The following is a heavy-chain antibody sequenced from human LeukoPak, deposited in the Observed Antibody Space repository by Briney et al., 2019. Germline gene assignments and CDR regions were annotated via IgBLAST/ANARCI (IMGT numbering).Heavy chain of an antibody. V-gene: IGHV7-4-1*01. CDR2: INTNTGNP. CDR1: GYTFTSYA. CDR3: AKFITYHGAFDI. D-gene: IGHD3-22*01. Sequence: ASVKVSCKASGYTFTSYAMNWVRQAPGQGLEWMGWINTNTGNPTYAQGFTGRFVFSLDTSVSTAYLQMDSLRAEDTAVYYCAKFITYHGAFDIWAQGTMVTVSS. J-gene: IGHJ3*02.